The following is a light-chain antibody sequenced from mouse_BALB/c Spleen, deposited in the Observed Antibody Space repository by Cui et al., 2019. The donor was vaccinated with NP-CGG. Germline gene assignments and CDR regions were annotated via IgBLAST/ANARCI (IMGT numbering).Light chain of an antibody. CDR1: TGAVTTSNY. Sequence: VVTQESALTTSPGETVTPTCRSSTGAVTTSNYANWVQEKPDHLFTGLIGGTKNRAPGVPARFSGSLIGDKAALTVTGAQTEDEAIYFCALWYSNHWVFGGGTKLTVL. V-gene: IGLV1*01. J-gene: IGLJ1*01. CDR2: GTK. CDR3: ALWYSNHWV.